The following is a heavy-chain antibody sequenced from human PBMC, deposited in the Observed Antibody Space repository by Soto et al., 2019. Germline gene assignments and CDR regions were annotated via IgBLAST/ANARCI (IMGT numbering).Heavy chain of an antibody. J-gene: IGHJ5*02. D-gene: IGHD2-2*01. V-gene: IGHV3-30*18. CDR3: AKDPGYQLHPFYNFDP. Sequence: QVQLVESGGGVVQPGRSLRLSCAASAFTFSSYGMHWVRQAPGKGLEWVAVISYDGSNKYYADSVKGRFTIARDNSKNMLYLDTNSLRADDTAVYYCAKDPGYQLHPFYNFDPCGQGTLVTVSS. CDR2: ISYDGSNK. CDR1: AFTFSSYG.